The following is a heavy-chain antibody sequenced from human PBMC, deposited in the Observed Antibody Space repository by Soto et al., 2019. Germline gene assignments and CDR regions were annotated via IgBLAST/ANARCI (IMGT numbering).Heavy chain of an antibody. V-gene: IGHV3-30*18. CDR1: GFTFSSHG. J-gene: IGHJ6*02. Sequence: GGSLRLSCAASGFTFSSHGMHWVRQAPGKGLEWVAVISYDGSNKYYADSVKGRFTISRDNSKNTLYLQMNSLRAEDTAVYYCAKDLVVVVPAVPRYYYYYYGMDVWGQGTTVTVSS. CDR2: ISYDGSNK. D-gene: IGHD2-2*01. CDR3: AKDLVVVVPAVPRYYYYYYGMDV.